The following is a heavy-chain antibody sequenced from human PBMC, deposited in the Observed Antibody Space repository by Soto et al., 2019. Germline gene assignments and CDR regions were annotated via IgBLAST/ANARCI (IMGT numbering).Heavy chain of an antibody. J-gene: IGHJ4*02. V-gene: IGHV1-8*01. Sequence: GASVKVSCKASGYTFGSYDINWVRQAAGQGLEWLGWANPSSGNTGYAQKFQDRVTMTRDTSITTAYMELSSLRSEDTAVYFCARSPACGTCYTDLDLWGQGTLVTVSS. CDR3: ARSPACGTCYTDLDL. D-gene: IGHD2-2*02. CDR1: GYTFGSYD. CDR2: ANPSSGNT.